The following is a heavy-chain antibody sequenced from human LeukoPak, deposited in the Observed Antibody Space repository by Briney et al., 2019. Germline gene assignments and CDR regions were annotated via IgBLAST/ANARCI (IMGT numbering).Heavy chain of an antibody. CDR1: GFTFSSHA. V-gene: IGHV3-23*01. J-gene: IGHJ6*02. CDR3: AKDKPMVRGEDYYYYGMDV. CDR2: ISGSGGST. D-gene: IGHD3-10*01. Sequence: PGGSLRLSCAASGFTFSSHAMSWVRQAPGKGLEWVSAISGSGGSTYYADSVKGRFTISRDNSKNTLYLQMNSLRAEDTAVYYCAKDKPMVRGEDYYYYGMDVWGQGTTVTVSS.